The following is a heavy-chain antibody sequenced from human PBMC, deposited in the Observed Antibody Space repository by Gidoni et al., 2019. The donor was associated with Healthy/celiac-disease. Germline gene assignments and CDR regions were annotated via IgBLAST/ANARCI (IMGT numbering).Heavy chain of an antibody. CDR1: GFTFSSYD. CDR2: IGTAGDT. V-gene: IGHV3-13*01. Sequence: EVQLVESGGGVVQPGGSLRLSCAASGFTFSSYDMHWVRQATGKGLEWVSAIGTAGDTYYPGSVKGRFTISRENAKNSLYLQMNSLRAGDTAVYYCARAAGNKGPAAIYYYGMDVWGQGTTVTVSS. CDR3: ARAAGNKGPAAIYYYGMDV. D-gene: IGHD2-2*01. J-gene: IGHJ6*02.